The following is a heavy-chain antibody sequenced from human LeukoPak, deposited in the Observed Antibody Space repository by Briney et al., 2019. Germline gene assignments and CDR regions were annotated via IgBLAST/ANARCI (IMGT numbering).Heavy chain of an antibody. CDR3: ARGVGGVREGFDI. J-gene: IGHJ3*02. V-gene: IGHV4-61*01. D-gene: IGHD3-16*01. CDR2: IFTGGSS. Sequence: SATLSVTCTVSGGSVSSESYHWTWIRQPPGKGLEWIAYIFTGGSSYYNPSLKSRVTISVDTSKNQFSLKLNSVTAADTAQYHCARGVGGVREGFDIWGQGTMVTVSS. CDR1: GGSVSSESYH.